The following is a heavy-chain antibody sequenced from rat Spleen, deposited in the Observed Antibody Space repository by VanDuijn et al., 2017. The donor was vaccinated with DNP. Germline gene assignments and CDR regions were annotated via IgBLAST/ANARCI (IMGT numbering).Heavy chain of an antibody. CDR3: AKGGDYGGLDY. CDR1: GFTFSDYA. J-gene: IGHJ2*01. D-gene: IGHD1-11*01. Sequence: EVQLVESGGGLVQPGRSLKLSCAASGFTFSDYAMAWVRQAPGKGLEWVASIKTDGGSTYYSDSVKGRFTISRDNAKSTLYLQMDSLRSEDTATYYCAKGGDYGGLDYWGQGVMVTVSS. V-gene: IGHV5-25*01. CDR2: IKTDGGST.